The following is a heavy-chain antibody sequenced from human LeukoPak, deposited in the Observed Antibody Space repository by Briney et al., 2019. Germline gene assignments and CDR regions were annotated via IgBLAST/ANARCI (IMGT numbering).Heavy chain of an antibody. CDR2: ISGSGGST. J-gene: IGHJ3*02. Sequence: GGSLRLSCAASGFTFSSYAMSWVRQAPGKGLEWVSAISGSGGSTYYADSVKGRFTIPRDNSKNTLYLQMNSLRAEDTAVYYCAKEDAYSGYLYTAYDAFDIWGQGTMVTVSS. D-gene: IGHD5-12*01. V-gene: IGHV3-23*01. CDR3: AKEDAYSGYLYTAYDAFDI. CDR1: GFTFSSYA.